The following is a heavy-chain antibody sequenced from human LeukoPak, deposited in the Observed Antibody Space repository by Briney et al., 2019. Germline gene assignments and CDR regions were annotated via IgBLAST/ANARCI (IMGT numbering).Heavy chain of an antibody. CDR2: ISSSGSTI. CDR1: GFTFSDYY. V-gene: IGHV3-11*01. D-gene: IGHD3-3*01. J-gene: IGHJ5*02. Sequence: GGSLRLSCAASGFTFSDYYMSWIRQAPGKGLEWVSYISSSGSTIYYADSVKGRFTISRDDAKNSLYLQMNSLRAEDTAVYYCARDGVTIFGVVDNWFDPWGQGTLVTVSS. CDR3: ARDGVTIFGVVDNWFDP.